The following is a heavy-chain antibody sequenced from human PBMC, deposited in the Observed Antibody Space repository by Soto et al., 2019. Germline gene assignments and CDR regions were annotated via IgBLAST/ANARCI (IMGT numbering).Heavy chain of an antibody. Sequence: EVQLVESGGGLVQPGGSLRLSCAASGFTFSSYSMNWVRQAPGKGLEWISYISSSGPTIYYADSVKGRFTISRDNAKNALYLQMNSLRAEYRAVSYCGRKGGDYWGQGTLVTVSS. J-gene: IGHJ4*02. CDR3: GRKGGDY. D-gene: IGHD3-16*01. CDR1: GFTFSSYS. CDR2: ISSSGPTI. V-gene: IGHV3-48*01.